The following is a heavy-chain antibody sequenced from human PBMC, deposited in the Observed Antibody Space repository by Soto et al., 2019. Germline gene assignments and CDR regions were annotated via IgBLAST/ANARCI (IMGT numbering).Heavy chain of an antibody. CDR3: ARDLSGTYSGRYGMDV. V-gene: IGHV3-48*03. CDR1: GFTLRSHE. D-gene: IGHD1-26*01. J-gene: IGHJ6*02. CDR2: ISSSGSGI. Sequence: PGGSLRLSCAASGFTLRSHEMNWVRQAPGKGLEWVSYISSSGSGIYYADSVKGRFTVSRDNAKNSLYLQMNSLRAEDTAVYDCARDLSGTYSGRYGMDVWGQGTTVTSP.